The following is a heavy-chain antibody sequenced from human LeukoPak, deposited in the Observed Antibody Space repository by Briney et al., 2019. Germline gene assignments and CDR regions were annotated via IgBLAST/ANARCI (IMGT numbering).Heavy chain of an antibody. CDR3: ARGASGWDVDYFDY. J-gene: IGHJ4*02. CDR1: GGSISSSSYY. D-gene: IGHD6-19*01. CDR2: IYYSGST. Sequence: SETLSLTCTVSGGSISSSSYYWGWIRQPPGKGLEWIGSIYYSGSTYYNPSLKSRVTISVDTSKNQFSLKLSSVTAADTAVYYCARGASGWDVDYFDYWGQGTLVTVSS. V-gene: IGHV4-39*07.